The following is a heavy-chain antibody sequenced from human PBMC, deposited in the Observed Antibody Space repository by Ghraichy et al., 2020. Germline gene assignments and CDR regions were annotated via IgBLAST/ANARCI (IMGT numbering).Heavy chain of an antibody. Sequence: GGSLRLSCAASGFTFSSYAMSWVRQAPGKGLEWVSGISGRDGNTYYADSVKGRFTISRDISKNTLYLQMNSLRAEDTAVYYCAKSLVVVVAAPFDYWGQGTLVTVSS. D-gene: IGHD2-15*01. CDR2: ISGRDGNT. CDR1: GFTFSSYA. V-gene: IGHV3-23*01. J-gene: IGHJ4*02. CDR3: AKSLVVVVAAPFDY.